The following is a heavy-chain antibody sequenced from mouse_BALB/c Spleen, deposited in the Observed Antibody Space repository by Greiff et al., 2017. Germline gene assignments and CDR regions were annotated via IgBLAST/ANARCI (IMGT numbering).Heavy chain of an antibody. D-gene: IGHD1-1*01. J-gene: IGHJ3*01. CDR1: GYAFSSYW. Sequence: VQRVESGAELVRPGSSVKISCKASGYAFSSYWMNWVKQRPGQGLEWIGQIYPGDGDTNYNGKFKGKATLTADKSSSTAYMQLSSLTSEDSAVYFCARERNYYGSSWFAYWGQGTLVTVSA. CDR3: ARERNYYGSSWFAY. V-gene: IGHV1-80*01. CDR2: IYPGDGDT.